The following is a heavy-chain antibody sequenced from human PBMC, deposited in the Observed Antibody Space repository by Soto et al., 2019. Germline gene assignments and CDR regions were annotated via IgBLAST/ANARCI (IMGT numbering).Heavy chain of an antibody. Sequence: GESLRLSCAASGISFSNTWMHWVRQVPGKGLVWVAYINSDGTTTTYADSVRGRFTISRDNAKNTVYLQMNSLRAEDTALYYCTTDGSYAQYVWGHGTAVTVSS. J-gene: IGHJ6*02. CDR2: INSDGTTT. V-gene: IGHV3-74*01. CDR3: TTDGSYAQYV. D-gene: IGHD2-2*01. CDR1: GISFSNTW.